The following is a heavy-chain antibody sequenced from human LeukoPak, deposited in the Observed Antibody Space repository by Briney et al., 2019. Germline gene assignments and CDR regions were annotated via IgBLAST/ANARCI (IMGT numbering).Heavy chain of an antibody. V-gene: IGHV4-61*02. Sequence: SETLSLTCTVSGGSISSGSYYWSWIRQPAGKGLEWIGRIYTSGSTNYNPSLKSRVTMSVDTSKNQFSLKLSSVTAADTAVYYCAGGPTYYYDSSGYWDPYYFDYWGQGTLVTVSS. D-gene: IGHD3-22*01. CDR1: GGSISSGSYY. CDR3: AGGPTYYYDSSGYWDPYYFDY. J-gene: IGHJ4*02. CDR2: IYTSGST.